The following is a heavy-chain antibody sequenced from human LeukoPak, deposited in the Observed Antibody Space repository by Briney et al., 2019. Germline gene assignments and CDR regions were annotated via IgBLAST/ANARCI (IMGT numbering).Heavy chain of an antibody. J-gene: IGHJ3*02. Sequence: PGGSLRLSCAASGFTFSNAWMSWVRQAPGKGLEWVSAISGSGGSTYYADSVKGRFTISRDNSKNALYLQMNSLRAEDTAVYYCAKLDQLYDAFDIWGQGTMVTVSS. CDR1: GFTFSNAW. V-gene: IGHV3-23*01. D-gene: IGHD2-15*01. CDR2: ISGSGGST. CDR3: AKLDQLYDAFDI.